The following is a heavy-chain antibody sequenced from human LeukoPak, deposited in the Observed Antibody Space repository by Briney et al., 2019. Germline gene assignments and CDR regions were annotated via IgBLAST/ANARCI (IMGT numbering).Heavy chain of an antibody. CDR3: ARASAPCSGGSCYRYYYMDV. Sequence: PGGSLRLSCAASGFAFRNYAMSWVRQAPGKGLEWVSSISSSSSYIYYADSVKGRFTISRDNSKNTLYLQMGSLRAEDMAVYYCARASAPCSGGSCYRYYYMDVWGKGTTVTVSS. V-gene: IGHV3-21*01. CDR1: GFAFRNYA. CDR2: ISSSSSYI. D-gene: IGHD2-15*01. J-gene: IGHJ6*03.